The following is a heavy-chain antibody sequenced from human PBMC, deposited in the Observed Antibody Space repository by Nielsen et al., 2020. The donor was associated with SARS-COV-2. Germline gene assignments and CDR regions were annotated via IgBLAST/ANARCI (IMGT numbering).Heavy chain of an antibody. J-gene: IGHJ6*02. Sequence: ASVKVSCKASGYTFTSYDINWVRQATGQGLEWMGWMNPNSGNTGYAQKFQGRVTMTRNTSISTAYMELSGLRSEDTAVYYCARAPALIGGGVDYGMDVWGQGTTVTVSS. CDR2: MNPNSGNT. CDR3: ARAPALIGGGVDYGMDV. V-gene: IGHV1-8*01. CDR1: GYTFTSYD. D-gene: IGHD2-15*01.